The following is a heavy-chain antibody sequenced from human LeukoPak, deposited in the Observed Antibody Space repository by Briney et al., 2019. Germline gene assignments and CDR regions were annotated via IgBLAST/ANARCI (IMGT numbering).Heavy chain of an antibody. CDR3: ARQRDVLRFLEWLLYSDY. D-gene: IGHD3-3*01. CDR2: IYHSGST. J-gene: IGHJ4*02. Sequence: SETLSLTCAVSGYSISSGYYWGWIRQPPGKGLEWIGSIYHSGSTYYNPSLKSRVTISVDTSKNQFSLKLSSVTAADTAVYYCARQRDVLRFLEWLLYSDYWGQGTLATVSS. CDR1: GYSISSGYY. V-gene: IGHV4-38-2*01.